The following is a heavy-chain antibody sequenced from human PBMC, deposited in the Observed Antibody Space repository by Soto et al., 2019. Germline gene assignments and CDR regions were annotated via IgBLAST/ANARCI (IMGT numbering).Heavy chain of an antibody. J-gene: IGHJ6*02. CDR2: INAGNGNT. CDR1: GYTFTSYA. Sequence: QVQLVQSGAEEKKPGASVKVSCKASGYTFTSYAMHWVRQAPGQRLEWMGWINAGNGNTKYSQKFQGRVTITRDTSASTAYMELSSLRSADTAVYYCARDDPVAYYDFWSGEYPSYYYYGMDVWGQGTTVTVSS. CDR3: ARDDPVAYYDFWSGEYPSYYYYGMDV. D-gene: IGHD3-3*01. V-gene: IGHV1-3*05.